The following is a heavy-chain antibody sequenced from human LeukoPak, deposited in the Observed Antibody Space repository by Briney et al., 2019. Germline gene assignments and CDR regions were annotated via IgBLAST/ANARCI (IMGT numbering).Heavy chain of an antibody. J-gene: IGHJ5*02. CDR1: GYTFTGYY. V-gene: IGHV1-2*02. D-gene: IGHD3-10*01. CDR3: ARDNSVGDIAWWFDP. CDR2: INPNSGGT. Sequence: EASVKVSCKASGYTFTGYYMHWVRQAPGQGLEWMGWINPNSGGTNYAQKFQGRVTLTRDMSTSTDYMELRSLKSEDTAVYYCARDNSVGDIAWWFDPWGQGTLVTVSS.